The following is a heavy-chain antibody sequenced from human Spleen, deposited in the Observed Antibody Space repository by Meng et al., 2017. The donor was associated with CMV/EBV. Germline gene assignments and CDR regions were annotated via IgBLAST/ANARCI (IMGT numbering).Heavy chain of an antibody. CDR2: IFDSGLT. V-gene: IGHV4-4*02. D-gene: IGHD2-21*01. Sequence: GASSSNSHWWSWVRQPPGTGLEWIGEIFDSGLTNYNPSLQRRLTISEDKSHNQFSLKLNSVTAADTAVYYCARAYCGGDCYSGFDYWGQGILVTVSS. CDR1: GASSSNSHW. CDR3: ARAYCGGDCYSGFDY. J-gene: IGHJ4*02.